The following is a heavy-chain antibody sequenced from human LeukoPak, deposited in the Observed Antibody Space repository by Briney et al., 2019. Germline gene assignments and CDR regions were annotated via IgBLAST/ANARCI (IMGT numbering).Heavy chain of an antibody. CDR3: AKGLRGSGFNWFDP. V-gene: IGHV3-23*01. Sequence: GGSLRLSCAASGFSFSNYWMSWVRQAPGKGLEWVSAISGSGGSTYYADSVKGRFTISRDNSKNTLYLQMNSLRAEDTAVYYCAKGLRGSGFNWFDPWGQGTLVTVSS. CDR2: ISGSGGST. D-gene: IGHD3-10*01. J-gene: IGHJ5*02. CDR1: GFSFSNYW.